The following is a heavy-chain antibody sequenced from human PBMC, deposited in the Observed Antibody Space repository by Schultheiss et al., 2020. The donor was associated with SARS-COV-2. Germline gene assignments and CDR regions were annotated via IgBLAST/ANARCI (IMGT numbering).Heavy chain of an antibody. J-gene: IGHJ4*02. CDR2: INEDGAVT. V-gene: IGHV3-7*01. CDR3: AREGAVAGRGADF. Sequence: GGSLRLSCVASGFTLSSYAMSWVRQAPGKGLEWVGNINEDGAVTYHVDSVRGRFTISRDNAKNTVNLQMDSLRAEDTAVYYCAREGAVAGRGADFWGQGTLVTVSS. CDR1: GFTLSSYA. D-gene: IGHD6-19*01.